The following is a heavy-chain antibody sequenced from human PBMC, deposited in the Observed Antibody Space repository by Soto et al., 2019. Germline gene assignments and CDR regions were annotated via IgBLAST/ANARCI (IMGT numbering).Heavy chain of an antibody. CDR3: ARHFRPIIRSHYYYGMDV. V-gene: IGHV5-51*01. CDR2: MYPGDSDT. Sequence: PGESLKISCKGSGYSFTSYGIGWVRQMPGKGLEWMGIMYPGDSDTRYSPSFQGQVTISADKSISTAYLQWSSLKASDTAMYYGARHFRPIIRSHYYYGMDVSGQGTTVTV. CDR1: GYSFTSYG. D-gene: IGHD3-3*01. J-gene: IGHJ6*02.